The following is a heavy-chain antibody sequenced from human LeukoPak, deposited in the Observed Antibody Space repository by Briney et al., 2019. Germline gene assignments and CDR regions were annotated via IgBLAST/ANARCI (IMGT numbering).Heavy chain of an antibody. CDR3: ASAREPVECDY. D-gene: IGHD1-14*01. V-gene: IGHV1-69*13. CDR2: IIPIFGTA. CDR1: GGTFSSYA. J-gene: IGHJ4*02. Sequence: GASVKVSCKASGGTFSSYAISWVRQAPGQGLEWMGGIIPIFGTANYAQKFQGRVTITADESTSTAYMELSSLRSDDTAVYYCASAREPVECDYWGQGTLVTVSS.